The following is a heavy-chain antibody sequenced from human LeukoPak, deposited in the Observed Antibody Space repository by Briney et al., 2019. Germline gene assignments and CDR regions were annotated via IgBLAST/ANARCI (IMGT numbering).Heavy chain of an antibody. Sequence: TGGSLRLSCAASGFTFSAYAMSWVRQAPGKGLEWVSAISGSGGSTCYADSVKGRFTISRDNSKNTLYLQMNSLRAEDTAVYYCAKDSVGIVGAAYFDYWGQGTLVTVSS. D-gene: IGHD1-26*01. V-gene: IGHV3-23*01. CDR2: ISGSGGST. CDR1: GFTFSAYA. CDR3: AKDSVGIVGAAYFDY. J-gene: IGHJ4*02.